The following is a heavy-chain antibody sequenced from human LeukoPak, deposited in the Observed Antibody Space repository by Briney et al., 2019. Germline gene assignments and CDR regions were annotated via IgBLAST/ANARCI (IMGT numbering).Heavy chain of an antibody. CDR2: INPNSGGT. J-gene: IGHJ4*02. V-gene: IGHV1-2*02. CDR3: ATRQDYSGSYYFNY. Sequence: ASVKVSCKASGYTFTGYYMHWVRQAPGQGLELMGWINPNSGGTNYAQKFQGRVTMTRDTSISTAYMELSRLRSDDTAVYYCATRQDYSGSYYFNYWGQGTLVTVSS. D-gene: IGHD1-26*01. CDR1: GYTFTGYY.